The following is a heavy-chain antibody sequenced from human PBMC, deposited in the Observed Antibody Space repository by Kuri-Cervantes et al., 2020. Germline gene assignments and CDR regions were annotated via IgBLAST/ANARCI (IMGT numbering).Heavy chain of an antibody. CDR3: ARDAGISWVLGATGDFDY. CDR1: GFTFDHYA. CDR2: ISSSGGKT. Sequence: GESLKISCAASGFTFDHYAMHWVRQAPGKGLEWVSGISSSGGKTFYADSVKGRFTISRDNSKNTLYLQMNSLRAEDTAVYYCARDAGISWVLGATGDFDYWGQGTLVTVSS. D-gene: IGHD1-26*01. V-gene: IGHV3-23*01. J-gene: IGHJ4*02.